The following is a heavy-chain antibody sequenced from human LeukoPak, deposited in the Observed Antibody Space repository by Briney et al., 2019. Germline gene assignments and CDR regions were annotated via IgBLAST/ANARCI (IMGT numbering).Heavy chain of an antibody. D-gene: IGHD6-19*01. V-gene: IGHV3-9*01. CDR2: ISWNSGSI. Sequence: GRSLRLSCAASGFTFDDYAMHWVRQAPGKGLEWVSGISWNSGSIGYADSVKGRFTISRDNAKNSLYLQMNSLRAEDTALYYCASTSGYSSGWYGFDYWGQGTLVTVSS. CDR1: GFTFDDYA. J-gene: IGHJ4*02. CDR3: ASTSGYSSGWYGFDY.